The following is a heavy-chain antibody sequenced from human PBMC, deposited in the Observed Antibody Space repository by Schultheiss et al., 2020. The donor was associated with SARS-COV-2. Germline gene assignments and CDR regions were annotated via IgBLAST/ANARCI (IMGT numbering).Heavy chain of an antibody. CDR2: INTYNGDA. J-gene: IGHJ4*02. Sequence: ASVKVSCKASGFSLSRYGITWVRQAPGQGLEWMGWINTYNGDANHAQRVQGRLSMTTDTSTNTAYMELTSLRSDDAAVYYCARDPGPYSGYDRGEFDYWGQGTLVTVSS. CDR3: ARDPGPYSGYDRGEFDY. V-gene: IGHV1-18*01. CDR1: GFSLSRYG. D-gene: IGHD5-12*01.